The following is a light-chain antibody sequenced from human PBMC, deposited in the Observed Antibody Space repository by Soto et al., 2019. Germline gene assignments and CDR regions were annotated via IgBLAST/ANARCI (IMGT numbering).Light chain of an antibody. V-gene: IGKV3-20*01. CDR1: QSVSSSY. Sequence: EIVLTQSPGTLSLSPGARAALSGLASQSVSSSYLAWYQQKPGQTPRLLIYGASSRATGIPDRFSGSGSGTDFTLTISRLEPEDFAVYYCQQYGSSITFGQGTRLEIK. CDR3: QQYGSSIT. CDR2: GAS. J-gene: IGKJ5*01.